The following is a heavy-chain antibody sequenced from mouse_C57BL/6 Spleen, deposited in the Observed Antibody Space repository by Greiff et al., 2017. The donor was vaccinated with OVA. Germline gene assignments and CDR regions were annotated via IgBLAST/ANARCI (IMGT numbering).Heavy chain of an antibody. D-gene: IGHD2-4*01. CDR1: GFTFSSYA. CDR3: ARYDYDSAWFAY. Sequence: EVQGVESGGGLVKPGGSLKLSCAASGFTFSSYAMSWVRQTPEKRLEWVATISDGGSYTYYPDNVKGRFTSSRDNAKNNLYLQMSHLKSEDTAMYYCARYDYDSAWFAYWGQGTLVTVSA. CDR2: ISDGGSYT. V-gene: IGHV5-4*01. J-gene: IGHJ3*01.